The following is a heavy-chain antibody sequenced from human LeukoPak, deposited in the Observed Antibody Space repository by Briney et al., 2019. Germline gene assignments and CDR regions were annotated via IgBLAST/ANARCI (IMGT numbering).Heavy chain of an antibody. CDR2: INSDGSST. V-gene: IGHV3-74*01. Sequence: QAGGSLRLSCAASGFTFSSYWMHWVRQAPGKGLVCVSRINSDGSSTTYADSVKGRFTISTDNAKNTLYLQMNSLRAEDTAVYYCARGKDYGDLNYWGQGTLVTVSS. CDR3: ARGKDYGDLNY. CDR1: GFTFSSYW. D-gene: IGHD4-17*01. J-gene: IGHJ4*02.